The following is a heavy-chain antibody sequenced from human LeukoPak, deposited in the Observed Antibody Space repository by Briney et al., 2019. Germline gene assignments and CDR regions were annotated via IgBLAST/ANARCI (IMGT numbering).Heavy chain of an antibody. D-gene: IGHD6-19*01. V-gene: IGHV1-2*02. CDR2: INPNSGGT. J-gene: IGHJ4*02. CDR1: GYTFTGYY. Sequence: GASVKVSCKASGYTFTGYYMHWVRQAPGQGLEWMGWINPNSGGTNYAQKFQGRVTMTRDTSISTAYMELSRLRSDDTAVYYCARQIAVAGQPGGSNIDYWGQGTLVTVSS. CDR3: ARQIAVAGQPGGSNIDY.